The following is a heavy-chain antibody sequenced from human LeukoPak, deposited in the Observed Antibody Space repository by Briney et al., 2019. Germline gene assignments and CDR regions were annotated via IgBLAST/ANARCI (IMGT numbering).Heavy chain of an antibody. V-gene: IGHV3-7*01. CDR3: ATAARGDNASEGH. D-gene: IGHD5-12*01. CDR1: GFTFSIYW. J-gene: IGHJ4*02. Sequence: GGSLRLSCAASGFTFSIYWMSWVRQAPGEGLEWLANIEYDGSEKYYVDSVEGRFTISRDNAKNSLYLQMNSLRAEDTALYYCATAARGDNASEGHWGQGTLVTVSS. CDR2: IEYDGSEK.